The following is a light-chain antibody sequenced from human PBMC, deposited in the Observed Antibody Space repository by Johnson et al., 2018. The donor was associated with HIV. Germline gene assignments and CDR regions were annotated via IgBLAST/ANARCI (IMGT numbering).Light chain of an antibody. CDR1: SSNIGNNY. Sequence: QSVLTQPPSVSAAPGQRVTISCSGSSSNIGNNYVSWYQQLPGTAPKLLIYENDKRPSGIPDRFSGSKSGTSAALGITGLQTGDEAAYYCGTWDNSLSTGAVFGTATKVTVL. CDR2: END. J-gene: IGLJ1*01. V-gene: IGLV1-51*02. CDR3: GTWDNSLSTGAV.